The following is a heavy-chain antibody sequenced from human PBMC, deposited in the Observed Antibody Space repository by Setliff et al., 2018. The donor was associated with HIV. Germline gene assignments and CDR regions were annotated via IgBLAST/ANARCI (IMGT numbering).Heavy chain of an antibody. Sequence: GAYLTISCKGSGYSFNSYWIGWVRQMPGKGLEWMGIIYTGDSDTRYSTSFQGQVHISADKSSSTAYLQWSGLKASDTAMYYCARQTLGYCSGGSCYGGSFDIWGQGTMVTVSS. CDR2: IYTGDSDT. D-gene: IGHD2-15*01. CDR3: ARQTLGYCSGGSCYGGSFDI. J-gene: IGHJ3*02. CDR1: GYSFNSYW. V-gene: IGHV5-51*01.